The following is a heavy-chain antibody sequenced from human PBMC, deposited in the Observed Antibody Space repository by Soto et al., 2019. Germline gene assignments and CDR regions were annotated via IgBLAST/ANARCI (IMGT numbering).Heavy chain of an antibody. CDR1: GFTFNSHE. Sequence: EAQLVESGGGLVQPGGSLRLSCAGSGFTFNSHEMTWVRQAPGKGLEWISSISSSGGSIYYADSVKGRFTVSRDNAKNSLYLQMNSLRAEDTAVYYCARSWGLYCSSSRCYSPWFDPWGRGTLVTVSS. V-gene: IGHV3-48*03. D-gene: IGHD2-2*02. J-gene: IGHJ5*02. CDR2: ISSSGGSI. CDR3: ARSWGLYCSSSRCYSPWFDP.